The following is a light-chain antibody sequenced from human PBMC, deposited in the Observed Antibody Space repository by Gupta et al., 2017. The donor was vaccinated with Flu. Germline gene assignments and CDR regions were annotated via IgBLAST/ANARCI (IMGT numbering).Light chain of an antibody. V-gene: IGLV2-11*01. CDR1: SSDVGGYNY. CDR2: DVS. CDR3: CSYAGNSWV. J-gene: IGLJ3*02. Sequence: QSALTQPRSVSGSPGQSVPISCTGTSSDVGGYNYVSWYQHHPGKVPKLTIFDVSNRPSGVPDRFSGSKSGNTASLTISGLQADDEADYYCCSYAGNSWVFGGGTKLTVL.